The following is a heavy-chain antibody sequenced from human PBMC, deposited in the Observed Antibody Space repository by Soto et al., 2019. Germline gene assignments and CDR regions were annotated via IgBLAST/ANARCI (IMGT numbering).Heavy chain of an antibody. CDR2: IDPSDSYT. CDR1: GYSFTIYW. CDR3: ARLSYYYDSSGPRYYFDY. V-gene: IGHV5-10-1*01. D-gene: IGHD3-22*01. J-gene: IGHJ4*02. Sequence: GESLKISCNGSGYSFTIYWISWVRQMPGKGLEWMGRIDPSDSYTNYSPSFQGHVTISADKSISTAHLQWSSLKASDTAMYYCARLSYYYDSSGPRYYFDYWGQGTLVTSPQ.